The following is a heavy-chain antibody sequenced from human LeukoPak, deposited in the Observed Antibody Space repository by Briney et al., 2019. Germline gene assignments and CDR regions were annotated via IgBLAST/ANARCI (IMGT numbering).Heavy chain of an antibody. J-gene: IGHJ6*03. V-gene: IGHV4-39*07. CDR2: IYYTGST. CDR1: GGSISSSSYY. Sequence: SETLSLTCTVSGGSISSSSYYWGWVRQPPGKGLEWIGSIYYTGSTYYSPSLKSRVTISVDTSKNQFSLKLSSVTAADTAVYYCARLSVVPAAMQFYYYYHMDVWGKGTTVTVSS. CDR3: ARLSVVPAAMQFYYYYHMDV. D-gene: IGHD2-2*01.